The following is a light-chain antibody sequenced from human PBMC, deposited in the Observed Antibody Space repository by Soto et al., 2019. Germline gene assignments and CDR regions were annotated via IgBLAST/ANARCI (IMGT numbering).Light chain of an antibody. CDR2: DAS. CDR1: QSVTTN. Sequence: EVVMTQSPATLSVSPGERVTFSCRASQSVTTNLAWYQHKPGQSPRLLISDASTGASGIPPRFSGSGSGTEFTLTIDRLQSADFAVYYCQQYKNWPPYTFGQGTKVDIK. J-gene: IGKJ2*01. CDR3: QQYKNWPPYT. V-gene: IGKV3-15*01.